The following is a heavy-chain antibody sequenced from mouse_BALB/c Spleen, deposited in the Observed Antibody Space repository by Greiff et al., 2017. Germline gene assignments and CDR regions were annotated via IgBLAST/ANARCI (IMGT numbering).Heavy chain of an antibody. D-gene: IGHD2-10*02. V-gene: IGHV5-12-2*01. CDR2: ISNGGGST. CDR3: ARLLDLVKRYFDV. Sequence: EVHLVESGGGLVQPGGSLKLSCAASGFTFSSYTMSWVRQTPEKRLEWVAYISNGGGSTYYPDTVKGRFTISRDNAKNTLYLQMSSLKSEDTAMYYCARLLDLVKRYFDVWGAGTTVTVSS. CDR1: GFTFSSYT. J-gene: IGHJ1*01.